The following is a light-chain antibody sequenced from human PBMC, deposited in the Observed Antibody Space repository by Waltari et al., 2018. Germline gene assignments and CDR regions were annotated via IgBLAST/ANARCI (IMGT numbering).Light chain of an antibody. CDR3: NSRDSNGNPFV. J-gene: IGLJ1*01. Sequence: SSELTQDPAVSVALGQTVRITCPGHSLRYYYANWYHQKPGQAPLLVMYGKNNRPSGIPDRFSGSYSGDTASLTITGAQAEDEADYCCNSRDSNGNPFVFGPGTKVTVL. V-gene: IGLV3-19*01. CDR2: GKN. CDR1: SLRYYY.